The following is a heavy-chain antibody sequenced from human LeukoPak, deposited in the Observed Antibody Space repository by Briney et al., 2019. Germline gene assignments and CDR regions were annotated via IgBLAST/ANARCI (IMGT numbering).Heavy chain of an antibody. Sequence: SVKVSCKASGFTFTSCAMQWVRQARGQRLEWIGWIVVGSGNTNYAQKFQERVTITRDMSTSTAYMELSSLRSEDTAVYYCAATLRMVAAGTVSWDYWGQGTLVTVSS. CDR3: AATLRMVAAGTVSWDY. J-gene: IGHJ4*02. CDR1: GFTFTSCA. D-gene: IGHD6-13*01. V-gene: IGHV1-58*02. CDR2: IVVGSGNT.